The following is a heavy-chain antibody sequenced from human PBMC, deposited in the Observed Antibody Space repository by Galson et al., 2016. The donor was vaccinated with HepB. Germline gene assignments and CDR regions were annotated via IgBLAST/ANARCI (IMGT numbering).Heavy chain of an antibody. CDR3: TRMELIRYCSGGDCYSDRCDP. J-gene: IGHJ5*02. V-gene: IGHV2-70*04. D-gene: IGHD2-15*01. Sequence: PALVKPTQTLTLTCTFSGFSLSTSGMSVSWIRQPPGKALEWLARIDWDDDKFYSTSLKTRLTISKDTSKKQVVLTMTNIDPVHKATDYCTRMELIRYCSGGDCYSDRCDPWGQGTQVTVSS. CDR2: IDWDDDK. CDR1: GFSLSTSGMS.